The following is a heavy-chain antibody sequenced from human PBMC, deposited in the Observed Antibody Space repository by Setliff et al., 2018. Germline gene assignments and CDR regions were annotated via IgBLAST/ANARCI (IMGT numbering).Heavy chain of an antibody. CDR3: ARETLPYYFDY. Sequence: PGGSLRLSCAASGFTFSSYWMSWVRQAPGKGLEWVANIKKDGSEKYYVDSVKGRFTISRDNAKNSLYLQMSSLRAEDTAVYYCARETLPYYFDYWGQGTLVTVSS. V-gene: IGHV3-7*01. CDR2: IKKDGSEK. J-gene: IGHJ4*02. CDR1: GFTFSSYW.